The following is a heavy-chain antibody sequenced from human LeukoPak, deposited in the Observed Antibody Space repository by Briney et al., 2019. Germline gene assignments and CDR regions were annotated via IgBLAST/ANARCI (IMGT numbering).Heavy chain of an antibody. CDR2: IGGDGTRK. J-gene: IGHJ4*02. CDR1: GLTFGSQW. V-gene: IGHV3-7*01. D-gene: IGHD6-25*01. CDR3: ARDGGWRLLDY. Sequence: QSGGSLRLSCVASGLTFGSQWMTWIRQAPGKGLEWLANIGGDGTRKFYEDSVKGRFTISRDNAESSLYLQMNNLRVEDTAVYYCARDGGWRLLDYWGRGTQVTVSS.